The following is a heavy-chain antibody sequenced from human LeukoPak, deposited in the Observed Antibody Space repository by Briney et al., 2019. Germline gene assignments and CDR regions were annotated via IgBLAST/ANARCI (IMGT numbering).Heavy chain of an antibody. CDR3: ARHAIAAAGVSYFDY. CDR1: GGSISSSSYY. V-gene: IGHV4-39*01. Sequence: PSETLSLTCTVSGGSISSSSYYWGWIRQPPGKGLEWIATIYSSGATYHNPSLKGRVIISVDTSKNQFSLKLSSVTAADTAVYYCARHAIAAAGVSYFDYWGQGTLVTVSS. J-gene: IGHJ4*02. CDR2: IYSSGAT. D-gene: IGHD6-13*01.